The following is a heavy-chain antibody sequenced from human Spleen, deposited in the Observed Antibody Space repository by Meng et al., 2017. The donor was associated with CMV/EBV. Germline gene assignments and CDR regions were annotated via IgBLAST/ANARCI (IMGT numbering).Heavy chain of an antibody. CDR2: INTDSGGT. D-gene: IGHD6-19*01. J-gene: IGHJ4*02. V-gene: IGHV1-2*02. CDR3: ARALTVAYFDY. Sequence: ASVKVSCKASGYTFTGYYIHWVRQAPGQGLEWMGWINTDSGGTNYAQKFRGRVTMTRHPSISTAYMELSGLRSDDTAVFYCARALTVAYFDYWGQGTLVTVSS. CDR1: GYTFTGYY.